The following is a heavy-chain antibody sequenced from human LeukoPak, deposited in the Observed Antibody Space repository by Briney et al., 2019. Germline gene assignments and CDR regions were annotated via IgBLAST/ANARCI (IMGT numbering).Heavy chain of an antibody. J-gene: IGHJ2*01. D-gene: IGHD4-23*01. CDR1: GGSISSGGYY. V-gene: IGHV4-31*03. CDR2: IYYSGST. CDR3: ARDRYTVVSWYFDL. Sequence: SQTLSLTCTVSGGSISSGGYYWSWIRQHPGKGLEWIGYIYYSGSTYYNPSLKSRVTISVDTSKNQFSLKLNPVTAADTAVYYCARDRYTVVSWYFDLWGRGTLVNVSS.